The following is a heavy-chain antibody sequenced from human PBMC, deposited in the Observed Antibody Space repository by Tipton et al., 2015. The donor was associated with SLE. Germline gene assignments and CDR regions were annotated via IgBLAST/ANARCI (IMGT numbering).Heavy chain of an antibody. V-gene: IGHV3-21*01. CDR3: ARDGGYEAEGG. J-gene: IGHJ4*02. Sequence: SLRLSCAASGFTFSSYSMNWVRQAPGKGLEWVSSISSSSSYIYYADSVKGRFTISRDNAKNSLYLQMNSLGAEDTAVYYCARDGGYEAEGGWGQGTLVTVSS. D-gene: IGHD3-16*01. CDR1: GFTFSSYS. CDR2: ISSSSSYI.